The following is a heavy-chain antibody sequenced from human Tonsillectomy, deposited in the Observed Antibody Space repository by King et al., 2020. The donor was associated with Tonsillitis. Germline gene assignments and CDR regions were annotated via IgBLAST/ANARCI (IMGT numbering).Heavy chain of an antibody. D-gene: IGHD5-12*01. CDR3: ARNSGYDYYFDF. CDR2: IYHSGST. V-gene: IGHV4-4*02. J-gene: IGHJ4*02. CDR1: GGSISSTNW. Sequence: VQLQESGPGLVKPSGTLSLTCAVSGGSISSTNWWSWVRQPPGKGLEWIGEIYHSGSTNYNPSLKSRVTISVDKSKNPFSLRLSSVTAADTALYYCARNSGYDYYFDFWGQGTLVTVSS.